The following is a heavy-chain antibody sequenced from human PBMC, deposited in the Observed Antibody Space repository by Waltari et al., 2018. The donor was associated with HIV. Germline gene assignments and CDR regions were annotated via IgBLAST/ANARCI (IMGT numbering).Heavy chain of an antibody. CDR1: GLTSRRLS. D-gene: IGHD3-22*01. CDR2: ISGSGGST. V-gene: IGHV3-23*01. CDR3: AKIVGLMIVVAGSAAFDI. J-gene: IGHJ3*02. Sequence: EVQLLESGGGLVQPGGSLRLSRAASGLTSRRLSMGWVSPASGQGLEWVAAISGSGGSTYYADSVKGRFTISRDNSKNTLYLQMNSLRAEDTAVYYCAKIVGLMIVVAGSAAFDIWGQGTMVTVSS.